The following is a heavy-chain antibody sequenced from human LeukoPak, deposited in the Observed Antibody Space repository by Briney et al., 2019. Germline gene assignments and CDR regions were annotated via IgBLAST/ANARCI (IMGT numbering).Heavy chain of an antibody. J-gene: IGHJ4*02. CDR2: IGTSSSYT. Sequence: GGSLRLSCAASGFIFSTYSMNWVRQAPGKGLEWVSSIGTSSSYTYYADSVKGRFTISRDNAKNSLYLQMNSLRADDTAVYYCARGDSGSCPDYWGQGTLVTVSS. D-gene: IGHD3-22*01. CDR1: GFIFSTYS. V-gene: IGHV3-21*04. CDR3: ARGDSGSCPDY.